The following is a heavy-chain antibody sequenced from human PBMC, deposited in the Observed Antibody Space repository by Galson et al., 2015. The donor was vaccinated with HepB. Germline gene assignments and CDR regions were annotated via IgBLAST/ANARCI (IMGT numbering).Heavy chain of an antibody. CDR1: GFPYSTSN. CDR3: ARDVPILGGAFDI. V-gene: IGHV3-48*01. J-gene: IGHJ3*02. D-gene: IGHD2-21*01. CDR2: IDSTSRAI. Sequence: SLRLSCAASGFPYSTSNMVWFRQAAGTGLEWLSYIDSTSRAIYYADSVKGRFTVSRDNGQNSLSLQMNSLRVGDTAVYYCARDVPILGGAFDIWGQGTIVSVSA.